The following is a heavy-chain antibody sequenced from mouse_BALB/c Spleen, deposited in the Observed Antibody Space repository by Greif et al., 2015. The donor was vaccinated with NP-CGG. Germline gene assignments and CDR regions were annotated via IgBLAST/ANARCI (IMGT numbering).Heavy chain of an antibody. D-gene: IGHD1-1*01. J-gene: IGHJ4*01. CDR2: ISPGNGDI. Sequence: VQLQESEAELVKPGASVKISCKASGYTFTDHAIHWVKQKPEQGLEWIGYISPGNGDIKYNEKFKGKATLTADKSSSTAYMQLNSVASEDSAGYFCRSIIYAMDYWGQGTSLTVSS. V-gene: IGHV1S53*02. CDR1: GYTFTDHA. CDR3: RSIIYAMDY.